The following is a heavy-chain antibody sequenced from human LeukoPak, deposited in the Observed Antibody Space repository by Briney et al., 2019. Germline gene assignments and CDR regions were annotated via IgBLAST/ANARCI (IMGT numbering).Heavy chain of an antibody. CDR2: IYHSGST. CDR1: GGSISSSNW. J-gene: IGHJ3*02. V-gene: IGHV4-4*02. CDR3: ARGRIVVVIPDAFDI. D-gene: IGHD3-22*01. Sequence: SETLSLTCEVSGGSISSSNWWSWVRQPPGKGMEWIGEIYHSGSTNYNPSLKSRVTISVDKSKNQFSLKLSSVTAADTAVYYCARGRIVVVIPDAFDIWGQGTMVTVSS.